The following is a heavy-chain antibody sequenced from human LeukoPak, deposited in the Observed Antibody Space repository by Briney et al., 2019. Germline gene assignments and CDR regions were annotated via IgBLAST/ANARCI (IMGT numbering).Heavy chain of an antibody. CDR3: ARAKGGSYSSVNWFDP. Sequence: ASVKVSCKASGYTFTSYYMHWVRQAPGQGLEWMGIINPSGGSTNYAQKFQGRVTMTRDMSTSTVYMELSSLRSEDTAVYYCARAKGGSYSSVNWFDPWGQGTLVTVSS. V-gene: IGHV1-46*01. D-gene: IGHD1-26*01. CDR1: GYTFTSYY. CDR2: INPSGGST. J-gene: IGHJ5*02.